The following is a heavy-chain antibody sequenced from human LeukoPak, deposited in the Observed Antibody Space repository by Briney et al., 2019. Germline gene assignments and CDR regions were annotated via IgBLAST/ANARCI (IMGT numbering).Heavy chain of an antibody. D-gene: IGHD4-23*01. Sequence: SETLSLTCTVSGGSIGSYYWSWIRQPPGKGLEWIGYIYYSGSTNYNPSLKSRVTISVDTSKNQFSLKLSSVTAADTAVYYCARAMVVTYYFDYWGQGTLVTVSS. CDR3: ARAMVVTYYFDY. CDR2: IYYSGST. CDR1: GGSIGSYY. J-gene: IGHJ4*02. V-gene: IGHV4-59*08.